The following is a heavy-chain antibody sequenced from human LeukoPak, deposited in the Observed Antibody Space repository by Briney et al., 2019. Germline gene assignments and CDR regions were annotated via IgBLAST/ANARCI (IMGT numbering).Heavy chain of an antibody. CDR1: GGSFSGYY. Sequence: SETLSLTCAVYGGSFSGYYWSWIRQPPGKGLEWIGEINHSGSTNYNPSLKSRVTISVDTSKNQFSLKLSSVTAADTAVYYCARGLTMVRGVPRQWFDPWGQGTLVTVSS. V-gene: IGHV4-34*01. D-gene: IGHD3-10*01. CDR3: ARGLTMVRGVPRQWFDP. J-gene: IGHJ5*02. CDR2: INHSGST.